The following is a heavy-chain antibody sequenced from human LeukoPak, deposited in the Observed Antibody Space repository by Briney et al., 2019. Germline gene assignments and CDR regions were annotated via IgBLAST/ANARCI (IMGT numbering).Heavy chain of an antibody. J-gene: IGHJ6*02. CDR1: GFTFSSYA. CDR2: ISGSGGST. Sequence: GGSLRLSCAASGFTFSSYAVSWVRQAPGKGLEWVSAISGSGGSTYYADSVKGRFTISRDNSKNTLYLQMNSLRAEDTAVYYCAKAMTLRNYYYGMDVWGQGTTVTVSS. CDR3: AKAMTLRNYYYGMDV. V-gene: IGHV3-23*01.